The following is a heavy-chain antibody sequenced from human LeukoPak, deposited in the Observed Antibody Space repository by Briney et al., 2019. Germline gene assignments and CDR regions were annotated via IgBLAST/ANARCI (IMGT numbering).Heavy chain of an antibody. V-gene: IGHV4-30-2*01. CDR1: GGSVSSGGHS. CDR2: IRYSGST. J-gene: IGHJ4*02. CDR3: ARGSGSYPDY. Sequence: SETLSLTCAVSGGSVSSGGHSWSWIRQPPGKGLESIGYIRYSGSTFYNPSLKSRVTISVDRSKNQVSLTLSSVTAADTAVYYCARGSGSYPDYWGQGTLVTVSS. D-gene: IGHD1-26*01.